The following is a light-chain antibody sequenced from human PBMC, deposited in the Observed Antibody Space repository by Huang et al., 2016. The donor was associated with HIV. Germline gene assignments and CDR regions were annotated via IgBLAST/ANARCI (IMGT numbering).Light chain of an antibody. V-gene: IGKV1-39*01. CDR2: AAP. CDR1: QSISTY. Sequence: DIQMTQSPSSLSASVGDRVTITCRASQSISTYLNWYQQKPWKAPELLIYAAPYLKSGVPSRFSGMISGTDFTLTINSLQPEDFATYYCQQNYITPTTFGPGTKVDIK. CDR3: QQNYITPTT. J-gene: IGKJ3*01.